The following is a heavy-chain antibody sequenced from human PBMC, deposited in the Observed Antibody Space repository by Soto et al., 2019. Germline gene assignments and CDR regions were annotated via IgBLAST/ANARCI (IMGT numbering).Heavy chain of an antibody. Sequence: ASVKVSCKASGYTFTTYGIHWVRQAPGQRLEWLGWINAGNGYTKYSQKFQDRVTITRDTSATTAYMELSSLRSEDTAVYYCARDLPWRSSGWPYSDYWGQGTLVTVSS. D-gene: IGHD6-19*01. V-gene: IGHV1-3*01. CDR3: ARDLPWRSSGWPYSDY. J-gene: IGHJ4*02. CDR2: INAGNGYT. CDR1: GYTFTTYG.